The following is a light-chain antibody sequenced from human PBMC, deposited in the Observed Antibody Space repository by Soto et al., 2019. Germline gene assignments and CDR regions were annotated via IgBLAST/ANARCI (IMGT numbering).Light chain of an antibody. CDR2: EVS. J-gene: IGLJ3*02. V-gene: IGLV2-14*01. CDR1: SSDVGAYNY. CDR3: NSHGGSGALRV. Sequence: QSALTQPASVSGSPGQSITISCTGTSSDVGAYNYVSWYQQHPGRAPKLMIYEVSNRPSGVSNRFSGSKSGNTASLTISGLQAEDEADYYCNSHGGSGALRVFGGGTQLTVL.